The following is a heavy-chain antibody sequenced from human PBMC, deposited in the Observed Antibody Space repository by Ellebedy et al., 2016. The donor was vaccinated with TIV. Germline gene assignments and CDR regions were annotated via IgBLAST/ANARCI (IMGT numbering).Heavy chain of an antibody. CDR3: ARDLPSSGWPPVSSHYYGMDV. CDR2: IWYDGSNK. V-gene: IGHV3-33*01. D-gene: IGHD6-19*01. Sequence: GESLKISCAASGFTFSSYGMHWVRQAPGKGLEWVAVIWYDGSNKYYADSVKGRFTISRDNSKNTLYLQMNSLRAEDTAVYYCARDLPSSGWPPVSSHYYGMDVWGQGTTVTVSS. J-gene: IGHJ6*02. CDR1: GFTFSSYG.